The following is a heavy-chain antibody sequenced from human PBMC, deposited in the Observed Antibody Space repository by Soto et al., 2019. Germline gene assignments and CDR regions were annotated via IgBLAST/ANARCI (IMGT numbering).Heavy chain of an antibody. V-gene: IGHV3-30-3*01. Sequence: QVQLVESGGDVVQPGRSLRLSCAVSRFTFNNYVIHWVRQAPGKGLEWVAVTASDGNKIYADSVKDRFTISRDSPNNKVNLEMNSLRSEDTAVYYCAREDESSGYAGTFRHWGQGTLVTVSP. J-gene: IGHJ1*01. D-gene: IGHD3-22*01. CDR3: AREDESSGYAGTFRH. CDR1: RFTFNNYV. CDR2: TASDGNK.